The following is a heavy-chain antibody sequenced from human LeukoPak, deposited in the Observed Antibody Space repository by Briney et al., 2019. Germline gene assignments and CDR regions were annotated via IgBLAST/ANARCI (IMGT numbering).Heavy chain of an antibody. CDR3: ARLQLRTAVMIKHFDY. V-gene: IGHV1-18*01. Sequence: ASVKVSCKASGYTFSSYGIMWVRQAPGQGLEWMGWINAYNGDTYYTQQLQGTVSMTTDTSTTTAYMELRSLTSDDTAVYYCARLQLRTAVMIKHFDYWGQGTLVTVSS. D-gene: IGHD3-16*01. CDR1: GYTFSSYG. CDR2: INAYNGDT. J-gene: IGHJ4*02.